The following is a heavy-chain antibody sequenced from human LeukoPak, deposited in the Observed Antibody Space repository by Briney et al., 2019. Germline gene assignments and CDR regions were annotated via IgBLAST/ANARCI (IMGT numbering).Heavy chain of an antibody. CDR1: GGSISSSSYY. D-gene: IGHD6-6*01. CDR3: ASSGSRSSSAFDI. J-gene: IGHJ3*02. CDR2: IYYSGST. V-gene: IGHV4-39*01. Sequence: SQTLSLTCTVSGGSISSSSYYWGWIRQPPGKGLEWIGSIYYSGSTYYNPSLKSRVTISVDTSKNQFSLKLSSVTAADTAVYYCASSGSRSSSAFDIWGQGTMVTVSS.